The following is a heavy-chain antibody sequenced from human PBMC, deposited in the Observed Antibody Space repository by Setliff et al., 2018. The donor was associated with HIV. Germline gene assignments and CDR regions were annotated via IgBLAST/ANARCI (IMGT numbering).Heavy chain of an antibody. CDR1: GFTFSSYE. CDR2: ISSSGSTT. CDR3: ARDNGRYFDRGWFDP. J-gene: IGHJ5*02. D-gene: IGHD3-9*01. Sequence: GGSLRLSCAASGFTFSSYEMNWVRQAPGKGLEWVSYISSSGSTTYYADSVKGRFTISRDNAKNSLYLQMNSLRAEDTAVYYCARDNGRYFDRGWFDPWGQGALVTVSS. V-gene: IGHV3-48*03.